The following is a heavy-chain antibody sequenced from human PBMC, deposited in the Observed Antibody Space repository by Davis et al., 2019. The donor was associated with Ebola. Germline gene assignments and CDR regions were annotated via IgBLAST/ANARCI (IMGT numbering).Heavy chain of an antibody. Sequence: PSETLSLTCTVSGGSISSGGYYWSWIRQHPGKGLEWIVYIYYSGSTYYNPSLKSRVTISVDTSKNQFSLKLSSVTAADTAVYYCAREPARSDRGYCSGGSCYPEYYFDYWGQGTLVTVSS. CDR3: AREPARSDRGYCSGGSCYPEYYFDY. D-gene: IGHD2-15*01. CDR2: IYYSGST. J-gene: IGHJ4*02. V-gene: IGHV4-31*03. CDR1: GGSISSGGYY.